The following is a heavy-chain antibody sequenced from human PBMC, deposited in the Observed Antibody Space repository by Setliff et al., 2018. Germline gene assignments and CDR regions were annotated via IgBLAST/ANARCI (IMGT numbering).Heavy chain of an antibody. CDR3: ARLPGYCNGGNCYGYYTFDI. CDR1: GDSISCSSYY. D-gene: IGHD2-15*01. V-gene: IGHV4-39*01. CDR2: INYSGIT. Sequence: SETLSLTCSVSGDSISCSSYYWGWIRQPPGKGLEWIGSINYSGITYYSPSLKSRVIVSVDTSKNQFSLKLSSVTAADTAVYYCARLPGYCNGGNCYGYYTFDIWGQGTMVTVSS. J-gene: IGHJ3*02.